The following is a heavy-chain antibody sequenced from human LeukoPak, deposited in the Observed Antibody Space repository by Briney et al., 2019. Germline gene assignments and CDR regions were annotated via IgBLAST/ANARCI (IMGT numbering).Heavy chain of an antibody. J-gene: IGHJ4*01. V-gene: IGHV3-7*01. CDR3: ARKGLPDH. Sequence: EWVANIKQDGSIKWYVDSVKGRFTISRDNAKNSLYLQMNSLRFDDTAVYYCARKGLPDHWGHGTLVTVSS. CDR2: IKQDGSIK.